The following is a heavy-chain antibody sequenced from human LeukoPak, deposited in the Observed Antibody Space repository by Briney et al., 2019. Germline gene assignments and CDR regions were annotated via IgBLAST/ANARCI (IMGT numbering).Heavy chain of an antibody. V-gene: IGHV3-23*01. CDR2: ISGGGGST. J-gene: IGHJ4*02. CDR1: GFTFSNYA. CDR3: AKVAPGYCSSTSCYRGIDY. D-gene: IGHD2-2*01. Sequence: PGGSLRLSCAASGFTFSNYAMNWVCQAPGRGLEWVLGISGGGGSTWYADSVKGRFTISRDDSKNTVYLQMNSLRAEDTAIYYCAKVAPGYCSSTSCYRGIDYWGRGTLVTVSS.